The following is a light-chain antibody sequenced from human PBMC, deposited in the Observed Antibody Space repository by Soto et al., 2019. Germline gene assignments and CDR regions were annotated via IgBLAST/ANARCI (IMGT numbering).Light chain of an antibody. J-gene: IGKJ2*01. CDR1: QSLNSGY. CDR2: GAS. V-gene: IGKV3-20*01. CDR3: QQYGSAPYT. Sequence: IVLTQSPGTLSLSPGEGASVSCRASQSLNSGYLAWYQQKPGQAPRLLIYGASSRAPGIPDRFSGSRSGTNFTLTISRLEPEDFAVYFCQQYGSAPYTFGQGTKLEIK.